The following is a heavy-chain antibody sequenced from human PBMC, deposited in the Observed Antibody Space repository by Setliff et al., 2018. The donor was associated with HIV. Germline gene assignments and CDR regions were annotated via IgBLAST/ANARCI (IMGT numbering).Heavy chain of an antibody. D-gene: IGHD4-17*01. J-gene: IGHJ5*02. CDR3: ARVGTTVTTRETYKWFDP. CDR2: IDHSGST. CDR1: GAPFSGFH. V-gene: IGHV4-34*01. Sequence: PSETLSLTCAVYGAPFSGFHWGWIRQPPGKGLEWIGEIDHSGSTKYNPSLKSRVTLSVDTSKNQFSLKIDSVIAADTAVYFCARVGTTVTTRETYKWFDPWGQGTLVTVSS.